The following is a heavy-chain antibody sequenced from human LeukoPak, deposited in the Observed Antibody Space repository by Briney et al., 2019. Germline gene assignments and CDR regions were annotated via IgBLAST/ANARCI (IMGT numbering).Heavy chain of an antibody. D-gene: IGHD5-12*01. J-gene: IGHJ5*02. CDR1: GASISSYY. CDR2: IYYSGST. Sequence: SETLSLTCTVSGASISSYYWSWIRQSPGKGLEWIGYIYYSGSTNYNPSLKSRVTISVDTSKNQFSLKLSSVTAADTAVYYCARSRGLNWFDPWGQGTLVTVSS. V-gene: IGHV4-59*01. CDR3: ARSRGLNWFDP.